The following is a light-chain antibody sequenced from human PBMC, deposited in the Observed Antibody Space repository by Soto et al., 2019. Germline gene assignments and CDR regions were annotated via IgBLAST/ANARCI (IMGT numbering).Light chain of an antibody. CDR1: QSISSY. CDR3: QQSYSTA. Sequence: DIQMTQSPSSLSASVGDRVTITCRASQSISSYLNWYQQKPGKAPKLLIYAASSLQSRVPSRISDSGSGTDFTLTISSLQPEDFATYSCQQSYSTAFGGGTKVEIK. CDR2: AAS. J-gene: IGKJ4*01. V-gene: IGKV1-39*01.